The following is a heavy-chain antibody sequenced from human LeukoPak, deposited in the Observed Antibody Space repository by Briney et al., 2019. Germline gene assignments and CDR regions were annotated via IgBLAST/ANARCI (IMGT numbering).Heavy chain of an antibody. CDR3: ARPNGDFYNWFDT. CDR1: GYTFTGYY. D-gene: IGHD2-21*02. Sequence: GAAVKVSCKASGYTFTGYYIHWVRQAPGQGPEYMGWINPNSGDTHYAQKFQDRVTLTRDTSISTAYMELSNLRSDDTAMYYCARPNGDFYNWFDTWGQGTLVTVSS. V-gene: IGHV1-2*02. CDR2: INPNSGDT. J-gene: IGHJ5*02.